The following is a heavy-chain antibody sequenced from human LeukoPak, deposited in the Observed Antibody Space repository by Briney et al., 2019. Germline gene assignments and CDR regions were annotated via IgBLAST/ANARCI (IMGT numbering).Heavy chain of an antibody. Sequence: SVKVSCKASGGTFSSYAISWVRQAPGQGLEWMGGIIPIFGTANYAQKFQGRVTITTDESTSTAYMELSSLRSEDTAVYYCAIEGGGWNGGDFDYWGQGTLVTVSS. D-gene: IGHD1-1*01. CDR1: GGTFSSYA. J-gene: IGHJ4*02. CDR3: AIEGGGWNGGDFDY. V-gene: IGHV1-69*05. CDR2: IIPIFGTA.